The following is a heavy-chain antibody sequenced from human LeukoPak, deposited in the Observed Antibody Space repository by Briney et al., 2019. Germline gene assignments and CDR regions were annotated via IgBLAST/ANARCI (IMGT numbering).Heavy chain of an antibody. CDR2: IYSGGST. Sequence: GGSLRLSCAASGFTVSSNYMSWVRQAPGKGLEWVSVIYSGGSTYYADSVKGRFTISRDNSKNTLYLQMNSLRAEDTAVYYCARVGIAAAGTYYFDYWGQGTLVTVS. CDR3: ARVGIAAAGTYYFDY. CDR1: GFTVSSNY. V-gene: IGHV3-53*01. D-gene: IGHD6-13*01. J-gene: IGHJ4*02.